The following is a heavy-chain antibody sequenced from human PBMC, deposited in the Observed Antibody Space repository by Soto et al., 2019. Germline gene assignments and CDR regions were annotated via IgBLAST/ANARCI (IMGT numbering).Heavy chain of an antibody. CDR1: GGSISSYY. Sequence: SETLSLTCTVSGGSISSYYWSWIRQPAGKGLEWIGRIYTSGSTNYNPSLKSRVTMSVDTSKNQFSLKLSSVTAADTAVYYRARDYGYYDFWSGPDGLDVWGQGTTVTVSS. V-gene: IGHV4-4*07. D-gene: IGHD3-3*01. CDR3: ARDYGYYDFWSGPDGLDV. CDR2: IYTSGST. J-gene: IGHJ6*02.